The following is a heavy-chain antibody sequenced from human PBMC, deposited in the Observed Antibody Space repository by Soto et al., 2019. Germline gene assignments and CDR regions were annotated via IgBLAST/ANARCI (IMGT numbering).Heavy chain of an antibody. J-gene: IGHJ4*02. D-gene: IGHD3-10*01. CDR1: GYTFSNYD. CDR3: AKVSIKGSAIDFDY. Sequence: QVQLVQSGAELKKPGASVKVSCKASGYTFSNYDMNWVRQATGQGPEWIGWVNPNNVDTGYAQKFQGRVTLTTDISTTTAYMELTSLRSEDTAIYYCAKVSIKGSAIDFDYWGQGTLITVSS. CDR2: VNPNNVDT. V-gene: IGHV1-8*01.